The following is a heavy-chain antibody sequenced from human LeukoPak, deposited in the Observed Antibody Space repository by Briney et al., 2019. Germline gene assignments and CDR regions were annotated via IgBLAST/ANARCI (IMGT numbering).Heavy chain of an antibody. CDR3: ARGNSGESSGWYFRRTNWFDP. V-gene: IGHV4-4*07. CDR1: GGPISSYY. Sequence: PSETLSLTCTVSGGPISSYYWSWIRQPAGKGLEWIGRIYTSGSTNYNPSLKSRVTMSVDTSKNQFSLKLSSVTAADTAVYYCARGNSGESSGWYFRRTNWFDPWGQGTLVTVSS. J-gene: IGHJ5*02. CDR2: IYTSGST. D-gene: IGHD6-19*01.